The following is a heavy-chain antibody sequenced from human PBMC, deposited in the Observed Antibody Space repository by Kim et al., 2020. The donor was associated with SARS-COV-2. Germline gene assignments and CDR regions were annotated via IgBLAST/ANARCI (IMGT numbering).Heavy chain of an antibody. D-gene: IGHD5-12*01. Sequence: GGSLRLSCAASGFTFDDYAMHWVRQAPGKGLEWVSGISWNSGSIGYADSVKGRFTISRDNAKNSLYLQMNSLRAEDTALYYCAKDMRDGYNGDAFDIWGQGTMVTVSS. V-gene: IGHV3-9*01. CDR2: ISWNSGSI. CDR3: AKDMRDGYNGDAFDI. CDR1: GFTFDDYA. J-gene: IGHJ3*02.